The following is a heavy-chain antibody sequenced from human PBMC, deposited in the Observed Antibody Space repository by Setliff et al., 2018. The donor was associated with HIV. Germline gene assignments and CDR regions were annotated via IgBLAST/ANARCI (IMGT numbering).Heavy chain of an antibody. Sequence: ETLSLTCAVSGYSISSGYYWGWVRQAPGKGLEWVANIKEDGSEKYYVDSVKGRFTISRDNAQNSLYLQMSSLKVEDTAVYYCARDLAYWGQGTLVTVSS. CDR2: IKEDGSEK. CDR1: GYSISSGYY. J-gene: IGHJ4*02. CDR3: ARDLAY. V-gene: IGHV3-7*03.